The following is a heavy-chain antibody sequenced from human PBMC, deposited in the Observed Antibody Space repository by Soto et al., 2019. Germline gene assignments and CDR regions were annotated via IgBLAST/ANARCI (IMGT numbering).Heavy chain of an antibody. CDR2: IYYSGST. V-gene: IGHV4-30-4*01. Sequence: PSETLSLTCTVSGGSISSGDYYWSWIRQPPGKGLEWIGYIYYSGSTYYNPSLKSRVTISVDTSKNQFSLKLSSVTAADTAVYYCASQSLSRYDSSGYYFDYWGQGTLVTVSS. CDR1: GGSISSGDYY. CDR3: ASQSLSRYDSSGYYFDY. D-gene: IGHD3-22*01. J-gene: IGHJ4*02.